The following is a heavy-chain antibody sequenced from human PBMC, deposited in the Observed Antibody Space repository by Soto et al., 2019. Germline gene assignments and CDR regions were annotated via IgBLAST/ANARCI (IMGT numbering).Heavy chain of an antibody. D-gene: IGHD6-13*01. V-gene: IGHV3-30-3*01. CDR3: ARDKEAYSINWYYYSYGMDV. Sequence: GGSLRLSCVASGFPFNTYSIHWVRRAPGKGLEWVAIVSHDGNHRYYADSVKGRLTISRDNSKNTLYLQMDRLRPEDTAVYYCARDKEAYSINWYYYSYGMDVRGPGTTVTVSS. CDR1: GFPFNTYS. CDR2: VSHDGNHR. J-gene: IGHJ6*02.